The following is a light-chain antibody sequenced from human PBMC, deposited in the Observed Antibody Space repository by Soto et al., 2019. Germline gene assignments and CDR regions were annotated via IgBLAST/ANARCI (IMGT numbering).Light chain of an antibody. CDR3: QQYYTYPWT. CDR1: QNINKR. V-gene: IGKV1-5*01. J-gene: IGKJ1*01. CDR2: DAS. Sequence: QMPQYHFTQSASVGDRVTITCRASQNINKRLAWHQQKPGKAPKVLIYDASNLKSGVPSRFSGSGSGTEFILTISSLQPDDFATYYCQQYYTYPWTFGQGTKVDIK.